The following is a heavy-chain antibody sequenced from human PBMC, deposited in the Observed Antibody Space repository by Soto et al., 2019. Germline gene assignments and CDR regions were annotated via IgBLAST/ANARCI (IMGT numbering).Heavy chain of an antibody. J-gene: IGHJ4*02. CDR1: GGSISSYY. V-gene: IGHV4-59*01. CDR2: IYYSGST. D-gene: IGHD6-19*01. Sequence: SETLSLTCTVAGGSISSYYWSWIRQPPGKGLEWIGYIYYSGSTNYNPSLKSRVTISVDTSKNQFSLKLSSVTAADTAVYYCARVGIAVAGAFDYWGQGTLVTVSS. CDR3: ARVGIAVAGAFDY.